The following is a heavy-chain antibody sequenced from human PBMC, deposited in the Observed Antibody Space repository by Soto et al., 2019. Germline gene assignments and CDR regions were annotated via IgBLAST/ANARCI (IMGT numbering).Heavy chain of an antibody. Sequence: SETLSLTCTVSGGSISSYYWSWIRQPPGKGLEWIGYINHSGSTNYNPSLKSRVTISVDTSKNQFSLKLTSVTASDTAVYYCARDKITGLFDYWGQGTLVTVSS. CDR2: INHSGST. CDR1: GGSISSYY. D-gene: IGHD2-8*02. V-gene: IGHV4-59*12. J-gene: IGHJ4*02. CDR3: ARDKITGLFDY.